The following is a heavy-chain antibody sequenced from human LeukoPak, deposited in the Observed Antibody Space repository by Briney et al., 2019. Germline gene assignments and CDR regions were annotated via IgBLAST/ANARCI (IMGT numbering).Heavy chain of an antibody. CDR1: GGSVSSNIYY. CDR3: AIDSGDHRVVY. J-gene: IGHJ4*02. CDR2: IYYSGST. V-gene: IGHV4-61*01. Sequence: SETLSLTCTVSGGSVSSNIYYWNWIRQPPGKGLEWIGYIYYSGSTNYNPSLKSRVTISVDTSKNQFSLRLSSVTAADTAVYYCAIDSGDHRVVYWGQGTLVTVSS. D-gene: IGHD1-26*01.